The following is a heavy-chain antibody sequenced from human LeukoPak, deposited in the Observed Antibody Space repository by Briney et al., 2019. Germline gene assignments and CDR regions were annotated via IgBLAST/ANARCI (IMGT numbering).Heavy chain of an antibody. D-gene: IGHD1-26*01. Sequence: SETLSLTCTVSGGSISSYYWSWIRQPPGKGLEWIGYIYYSGSTNYNPSLKSRVTISVDTSKNQFSLKLSSVTAADTAVYYCASATGRGGVGYWGQGTLVTVSS. CDR2: IYYSGST. CDR3: ASATGRGGVGY. V-gene: IGHV4-59*08. J-gene: IGHJ4*02. CDR1: GGSISSYY.